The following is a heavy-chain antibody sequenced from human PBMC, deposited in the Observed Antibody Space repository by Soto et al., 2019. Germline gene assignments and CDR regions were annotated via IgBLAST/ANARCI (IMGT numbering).Heavy chain of an antibody. CDR1: GGSLSYNG. Sequence: QVQLVQSGAEVKKPGSSVKVSCKASGGSLSYNGFSWVRLAPGQGLEWMGGLTPVFGPANYAQKFQGRLTITADASSTTGYMELTSLRSEDTAVYYCARPRYCNGITCYSFDFWGRGTLVTVSS. J-gene: IGHJ4*01. V-gene: IGHV1-69*01. CDR2: LTPVFGPA. CDR3: ARPRYCNGITCYSFDF. D-gene: IGHD3-3*01.